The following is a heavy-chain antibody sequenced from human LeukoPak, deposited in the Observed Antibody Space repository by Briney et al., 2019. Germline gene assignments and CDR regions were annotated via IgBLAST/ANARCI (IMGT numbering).Heavy chain of an antibody. V-gene: IGHV4-38-2*02. CDR2: IYHSGST. CDR1: GYSISSGYY. D-gene: IGHD1-14*01. Sequence: SETLSLTCTVSGYSISSGYYWGWIRQPPGKGLEWIGSIYHSGSTYYNPSLKSRVSISVDASKNQFSLKLNSVTAADTAVYYCASDENNISWFYYWGQGTLVTVSS. J-gene: IGHJ4*02. CDR3: ASDENNISWFYY.